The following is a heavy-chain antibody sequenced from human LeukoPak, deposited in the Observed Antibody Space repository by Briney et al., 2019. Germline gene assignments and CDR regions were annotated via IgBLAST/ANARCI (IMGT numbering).Heavy chain of an antibody. CDR3: AKSARPYSSTWYFDF. CDR1: EYSFTSYS. CDR2: IYPSDSDT. V-gene: IGHV5-51*01. D-gene: IGHD6-13*01. Sequence: HGESLKISCKGSEYSFTSYSIGWVRQLPGKGLEWMGIIYPSDSDTRYSPSFQGQVAITADKSINTAYLQWSSLKASDTAMYYCAKSARPYSSTWYFDFWGQGTLVTVSS. J-gene: IGHJ4*02.